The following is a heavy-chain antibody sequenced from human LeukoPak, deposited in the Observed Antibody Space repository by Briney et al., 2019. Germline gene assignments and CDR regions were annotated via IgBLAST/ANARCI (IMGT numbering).Heavy chain of an antibody. CDR2: IYYSGST. J-gene: IGHJ3*02. V-gene: IGHV4-39*01. CDR1: GGSSSSSSYY. D-gene: IGHD2-2*01. Sequence: SETLSLTCTVSGGSSSSSSYYWGWTRQPPGKGLEWIGSIYYSGSTYYNPSLKSRVTISVDTSKNQFSLKLSSVTAADTAVYYCARLVGSTSCYGCKEVEYAFDIWGQGTMVTVSS. CDR3: ARLVGSTSCYGCKEVEYAFDI.